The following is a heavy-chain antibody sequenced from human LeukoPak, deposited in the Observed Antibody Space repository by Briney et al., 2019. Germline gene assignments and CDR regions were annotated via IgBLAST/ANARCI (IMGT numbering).Heavy chain of an antibody. CDR3: ARRWTYYGISAFDI. D-gene: IGHD3-10*01. V-gene: IGHV5-51*01. CDR2: IYPDNSDT. Sequence: GESLKISCEGSGYSFTHYWVGWVRQMPGKGLEWMGVIYPDNSDTKYSPSFQGHVTISADKSISTAYLQWSSLKASDTAMYYCARRWTYYGISAFDIWGQGTTVTVSS. CDR1: GYSFTHYW. J-gene: IGHJ3*02.